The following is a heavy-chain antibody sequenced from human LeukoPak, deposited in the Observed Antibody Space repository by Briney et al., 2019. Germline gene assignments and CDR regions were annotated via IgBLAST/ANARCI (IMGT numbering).Heavy chain of an antibody. CDR3: ARGDSGWSPVNY. CDR1: GGTFSSYA. D-gene: IGHD6-19*01. V-gene: IGHV1-69*06. J-gene: IGHJ4*02. Sequence: SVKVSCKASGGTFSSYAISWVRQAPGQGLEWMGGIIPIFGTANYAQKFQGRVTITADKSTSTAYMELSSLRSEDTAVYYCARGDSGWSPVNYWGQGTLVTVSS. CDR2: IIPIFGTA.